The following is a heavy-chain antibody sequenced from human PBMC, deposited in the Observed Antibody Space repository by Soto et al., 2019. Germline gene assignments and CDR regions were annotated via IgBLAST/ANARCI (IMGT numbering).Heavy chain of an antibody. Sequence: EVQLLESGGGLVQPGGSLRLSCAASGFTFSSYAMSWVRQAPGKGLEWVSAISGSGGSTYYADSVKGRFTISRDNSKNTQYLQMNSLRAEDTAVYYCGKATFLAMVRGHNDYWGQGTLVTVSS. CDR3: GKATFLAMVRGHNDY. D-gene: IGHD3-10*01. V-gene: IGHV3-23*01. CDR2: ISGSGGST. CDR1: GFTFSSYA. J-gene: IGHJ4*02.